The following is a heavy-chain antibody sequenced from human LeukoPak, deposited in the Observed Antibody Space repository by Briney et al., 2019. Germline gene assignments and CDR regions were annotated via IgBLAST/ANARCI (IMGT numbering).Heavy chain of an antibody. CDR3: AREYPEYYYDSSGFIDY. J-gene: IGHJ4*02. Sequence: SETLSLTCAVYGGSFSGYYWSWIRQPPGKGLEWIGEINHSGSTNYNPSLKSRVTISVDTSKNQFSLKLSSVTAADTAVYYCAREYPEYYYDSSGFIDYWGQGTLVTVSS. D-gene: IGHD3-22*01. V-gene: IGHV4-34*01. CDR2: INHSGST. CDR1: GGSFSGYY.